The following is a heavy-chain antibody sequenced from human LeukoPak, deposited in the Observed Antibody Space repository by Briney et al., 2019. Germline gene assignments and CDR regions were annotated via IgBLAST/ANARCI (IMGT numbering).Heavy chain of an antibody. J-gene: IGHJ4*02. D-gene: IGHD5-18*01. V-gene: IGHV4-39*01. CDR3: ASPGYSYGISFDY. CDR1: GGSISSSSYF. Sequence: SETLSLTCTVSGGSISSSSYFWGWIRQPPGKGLEWIGSIYYSGSTYYNPSLKSRVTISVDTSKNQFSLKLSSVTAADTAVYYCASPGYSYGISFDYWGQGTLVTVSS. CDR2: IYYSGST.